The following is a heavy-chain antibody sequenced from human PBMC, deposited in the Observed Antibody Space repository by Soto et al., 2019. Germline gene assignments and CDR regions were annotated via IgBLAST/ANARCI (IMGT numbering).Heavy chain of an antibody. J-gene: IGHJ4*02. CDR2: IYYSGST. CDR1: GGSISSYY. V-gene: IGHV4-59*01. D-gene: IGHD5-18*01. Sequence: SETLSLTCTVSGGSISSYYCSWIRQPPGKGLEWIGYIYYSGSTNYNPSLKSRVTISVDTSKNQFSLKLSSVTAADTAVYYCARDNGYSYGYTLDHWGQGTLVT. CDR3: ARDNGYSYGYTLDH.